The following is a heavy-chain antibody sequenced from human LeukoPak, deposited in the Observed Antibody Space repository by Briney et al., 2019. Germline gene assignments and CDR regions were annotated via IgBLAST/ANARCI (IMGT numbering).Heavy chain of an antibody. J-gene: IGHJ4*02. V-gene: IGHV3-21*01. CDR3: ARVNGYYDSSGYYLFDY. CDR1: GFTFSSYS. Sequence: GGSLRLSCAASGFTFSSYSMNWVRQAPGKGLEWVSSISSSSSSYIYYADSVKGRFTISRDNAKNSLYLQMNSLRAEDTAVYYCARVNGYYDSSGYYLFDYWGQGTLVTVSS. CDR2: ISSSSSSYI. D-gene: IGHD3-22*01.